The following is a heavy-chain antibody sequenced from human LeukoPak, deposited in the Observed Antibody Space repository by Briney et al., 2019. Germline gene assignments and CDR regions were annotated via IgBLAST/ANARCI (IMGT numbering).Heavy chain of an antibody. V-gene: IGHV4-34*01. D-gene: IGHD5-24*01. J-gene: IGHJ6*02. CDR3: ARAPPTGYTEVRGGDYGMDV. Sequence: PSETLSLTCGVSGGSLSSTGYYWSWLRQPPGKGLEWIGEINHSGSTNYNPSLKSRVTISVDTSKNQFSLKLSSVTAADTAVYYCARAPPTGYTEVRGGDYGMDVWGQGTTVTVSS. CDR2: INHSGST. CDR1: GGSLSSTGYY.